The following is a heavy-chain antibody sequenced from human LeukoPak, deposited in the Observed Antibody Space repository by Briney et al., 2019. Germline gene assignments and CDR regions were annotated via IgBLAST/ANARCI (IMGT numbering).Heavy chain of an antibody. CDR3: ARHSYYYDY. D-gene: IGHD2-21*01. J-gene: IGHJ4*02. CDR2: VYYSGTT. Sequence: SDTLSLTCTVSGGYISGSDNYWAWIRQPPGKGLEWIGSVYYSGTTDYNPSLNSRVSISVDTSKNQFSLKLTSVTAADTAVYYCARHSYYYDYWGQGTLVTVSS. CDR1: GGYISGSDNY. V-gene: IGHV4-39*01.